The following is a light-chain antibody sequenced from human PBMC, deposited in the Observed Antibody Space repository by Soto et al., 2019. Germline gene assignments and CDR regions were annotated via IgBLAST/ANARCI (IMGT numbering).Light chain of an antibody. CDR2: GAS. Sequence: EIVMTQSPATLSVSPGERATLSCRASQSVSSNLAWYQQKPGQAPRLLIYGASTRATGIPARFSGSGSGTEFTRTIISLQSEDFAVYYCQQYNNWPPGTFGQGTKVEIK. CDR1: QSVSSN. V-gene: IGKV3-15*01. J-gene: IGKJ1*01. CDR3: QQYNNWPPGT.